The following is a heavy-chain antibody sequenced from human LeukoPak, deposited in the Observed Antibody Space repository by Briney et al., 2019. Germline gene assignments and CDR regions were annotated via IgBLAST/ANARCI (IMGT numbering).Heavy chain of an antibody. CDR3: ARDLEYLGWDY. J-gene: IGHJ4*02. CDR2: ISSSSSPI. Sequence: GGSLRLSCAASGFTFSSYSMNWVRQAPGKGLEWVSYISSSSSPIYYADSVKGRFTISRDNAKNSLYLQMNSLRAEDTAVYYCARDLEYLGWDYWGQGTLVTVSS. CDR1: GFTFSSYS. D-gene: IGHD2/OR15-2a*01. V-gene: IGHV3-48*01.